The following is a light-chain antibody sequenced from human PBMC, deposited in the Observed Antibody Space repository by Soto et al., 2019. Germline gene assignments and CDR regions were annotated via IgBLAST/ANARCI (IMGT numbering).Light chain of an antibody. Sequence: QSVLTQSPSASASLGASVKLTCTLSSGHSSYAIAWHQQQPEKGPRYLMKLSSDGSHSKGDGIPDRFSGSSSGAERYLTISSLQSEDEADYSCQTWDTGARVVFGGGIKLTVL. CDR3: QTWDTGARVV. J-gene: IGLJ2*01. CDR1: SGHSSYA. CDR2: LSSDGSH. V-gene: IGLV4-69*01.